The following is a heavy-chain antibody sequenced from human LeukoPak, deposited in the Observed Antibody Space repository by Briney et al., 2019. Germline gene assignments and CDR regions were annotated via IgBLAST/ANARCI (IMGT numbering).Heavy chain of an antibody. V-gene: IGHV4-34*01. D-gene: IGHD3-3*01. J-gene: IGHJ5*02. CDR1: GESFSGYY. CDR3: ASRTRFLEWLLRGHWFDP. Sequence: SETLSLTCAVYGESFSGYYWSWIRQPPGKGLECIGEINHSGSTNYNPSLKSRVTISVDTSKNQFSLKLSSVTAADTAVYYCASRTRFLEWLLRGHWFDPWGQGTLVTVSS. CDR2: INHSGST.